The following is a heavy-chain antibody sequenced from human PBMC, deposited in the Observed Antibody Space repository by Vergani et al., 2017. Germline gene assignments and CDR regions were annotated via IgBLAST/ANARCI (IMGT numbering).Heavy chain of an antibody. Sequence: QVQLVQSGAELKKPGSSVKVSCKASGGTFSSYAIRWVRQAPGQGLEWMGGIIPIFGTANYAQKFQGRVTITADESTCTAYMELSSLRSEDTAVYYCARQYYYDSSGYAPDYFYYYLMDVWGKGTMVTVSS. CDR2: IIPIFGTA. CDR1: GGTFSSYA. D-gene: IGHD3-22*01. V-gene: IGHV1-69*01. J-gene: IGHJ6*03. CDR3: ARQYYYDSSGYAPDYFYYYLMDV.